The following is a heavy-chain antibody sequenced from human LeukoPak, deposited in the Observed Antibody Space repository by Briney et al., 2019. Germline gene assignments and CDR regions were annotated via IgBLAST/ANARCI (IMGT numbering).Heavy chain of an antibody. J-gene: IGHJ2*01. CDR3: ARHPTRRRPLRYFDL. CDR2: INHSGST. V-gene: IGHV4-34*01. Sequence: SETLSLTCAVYGGSFSGYYWSWIRQPPGKGLEWIGEINHSGSTNYNPSLTSRVTISVDTSKNQFSLKLSSVTAADTAVYYCARHPTRRRPLRYFDLWGRGTLVTVSS. CDR1: GGSFSGYY.